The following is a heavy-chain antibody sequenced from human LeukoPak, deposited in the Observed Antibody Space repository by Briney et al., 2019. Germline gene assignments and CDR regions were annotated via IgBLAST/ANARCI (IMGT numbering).Heavy chain of an antibody. CDR1: GGSFSGYY. D-gene: IGHD3-10*01. CDR2: INHSGST. CDR3: ARHGYYYGSGFDY. V-gene: IGHV4-34*01. Sequence: SETLSLTCAVYGGSFSGYYWSWIRQPPGKGLEWIGEINHSGSTNYNPSLKSRVTISVDTSKNQFSLKLSSVTAADTAVYYCARHGYYYGSGFDYWGQGTLVTVSS. J-gene: IGHJ4*02.